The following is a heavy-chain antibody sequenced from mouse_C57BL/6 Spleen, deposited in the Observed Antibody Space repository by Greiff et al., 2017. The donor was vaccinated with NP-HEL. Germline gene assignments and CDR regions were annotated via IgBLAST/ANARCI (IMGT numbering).Heavy chain of an antibody. D-gene: IGHD1-1*01. J-gene: IGHJ4*01. CDR3: ARGKYYGSSPYAMDY. Sequence: QVQLQQPGAELVKPGASVKLSCKASGYTFTSYWMHWVKQRPGQGLEWIGMIHPNSGSTNYNEKFKSKATLTVDKSSSTAYMQLSSLTSEDYAVYYCARGKYYGSSPYAMDYWGQGTSVTVSS. V-gene: IGHV1-64*01. CDR1: GYTFTSYW. CDR2: IHPNSGST.